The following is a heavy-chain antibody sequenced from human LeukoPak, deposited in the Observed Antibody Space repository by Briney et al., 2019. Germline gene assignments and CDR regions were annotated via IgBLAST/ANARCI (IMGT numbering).Heavy chain of an antibody. V-gene: IGHV3-11*01. J-gene: IGHJ4*02. D-gene: IGHD2-2*01. CDR2: ISSIGSAI. CDR1: GFTFIDYY. CDR3: ARSIPAGNRR. Sequence: GGSLRLSCAAPGFTFIDYYMSSIRQAPGKGLEWVSYISSIGSAIDYTASVKGRFAISRDNAKHTLYLQINSLRAEDTAVYYRARSIPAGNRRWGQGALVTVSS.